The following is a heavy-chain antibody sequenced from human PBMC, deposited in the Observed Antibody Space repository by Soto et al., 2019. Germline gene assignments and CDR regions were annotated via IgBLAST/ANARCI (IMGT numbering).Heavy chain of an antibody. Sequence: PGGSLRLSCAASGFTFSSYSMNWVRQAPGKGLEWVSAISGSGGSTYYADSVKGRFTISRDNSKNTLYLQMNSLRAEDTAVYYCAKDDYGDFVDYFDYWGQGTLVTVSS. J-gene: IGHJ4*02. D-gene: IGHD4-17*01. CDR1: GFTFSSYS. V-gene: IGHV3-23*01. CDR2: ISGSGGST. CDR3: AKDDYGDFVDYFDY.